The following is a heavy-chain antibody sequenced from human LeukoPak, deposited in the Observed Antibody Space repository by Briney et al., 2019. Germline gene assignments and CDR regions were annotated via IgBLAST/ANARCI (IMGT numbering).Heavy chain of an antibody. CDR1: GGSFSGYY. CDR2: INHSGGT. D-gene: IGHD2-15*01. Sequence: SETLSLTCAVYGGSFSGYYWSWIRQPPGKGLEWIGEINHSGGTNYNPSLKSRVTISVDTSKNQFSLKLSSVTAADTAVYYCASGYCSGGSCYSGAFDIWGQGTMVTVSS. J-gene: IGHJ3*02. CDR3: ASGYCSGGSCYSGAFDI. V-gene: IGHV4-34*01.